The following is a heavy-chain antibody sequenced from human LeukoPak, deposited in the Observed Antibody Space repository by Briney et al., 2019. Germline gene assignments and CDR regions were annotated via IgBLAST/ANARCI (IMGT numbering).Heavy chain of an antibody. CDR2: VNEGGSA. J-gene: IGHJ5*02. CDR3: AREPDA. Sequence: PSETLSLTCSVSGGSISGSRYYWGWIRQPPAKGLEWVATVNEGGSALYNPSLRSRTTISVDTSKNQFSLRLTSVTAADTAVYYCAREPDAWGQGTLVTVSS. V-gene: IGHV4-39*07. CDR1: GGSISGSRYY.